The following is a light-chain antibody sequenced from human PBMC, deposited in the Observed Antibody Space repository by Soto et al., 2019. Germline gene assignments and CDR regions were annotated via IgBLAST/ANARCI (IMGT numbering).Light chain of an antibody. CDR3: QQYGSSPPWT. CDR2: GAS. J-gene: IGKJ1*01. CDR1: QSVSSNY. V-gene: IGKV3-20*01. Sequence: ESVLTQSPATLSLSPGERATLSCRASQSVSSNYLAWYQQKPGQAPRLLIYGASSRATGIPDRFSGSGSGTDFTLTISRLEPEDFAVYYCQQYGSSPPWTFGQGTKVDIK.